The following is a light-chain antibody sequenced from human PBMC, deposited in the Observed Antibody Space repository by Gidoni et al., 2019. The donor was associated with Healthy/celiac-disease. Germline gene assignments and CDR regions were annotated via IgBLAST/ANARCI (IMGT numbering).Light chain of an antibody. CDR3: IQALQRT. Sequence: DIVMTQSPLSLPVTPGEPASMPCMSSPSLLHSNGYNDLEWYLQKPGQSPQLLIYLGSARASGVPDRFSGSGSGIDFTLNSRRVEAEDVWVCYCIQALQRTFGQGTKVEIK. CDR1: PSLLHSNGYND. J-gene: IGKJ1*01. CDR2: LGS. V-gene: IGKV2-28*01.